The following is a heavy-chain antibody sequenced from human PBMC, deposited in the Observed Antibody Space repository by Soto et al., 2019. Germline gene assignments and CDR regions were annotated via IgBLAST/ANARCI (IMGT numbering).Heavy chain of an antibody. V-gene: IGHV3-23*01. J-gene: IGHJ6*02. CDR3: AKGDYYYGMDV. Sequence: EVQLLESGGGLVQPGGSLRLSCAASGFTFSSYAMSWVRQAPGKGLEWVSDISGTGGTTYYADSVKGRFTISRDNSKHTLSLQMNRLRADDTALYYCAKGDYYYGMDVWGQGTTVTVSS. CDR2: ISGTGGTT. CDR1: GFTFSSYA.